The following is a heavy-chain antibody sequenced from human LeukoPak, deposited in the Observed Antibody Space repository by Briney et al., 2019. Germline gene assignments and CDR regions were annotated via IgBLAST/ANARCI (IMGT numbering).Heavy chain of an antibody. CDR2: ISGSGGNT. CDR3: AKRSAESSGYFDY. CDR1: GFTFSSYG. J-gene: IGHJ4*02. Sequence: SGGTLTLSCAASGFTFSSYGMSWVRQAPGKGLEYLSAISGSGGNTYYADSVKGRFTISRDNPKNTLYLQMNSLRAEDTAVYYCAKRSAESSGYFDYWGQGTLVTVSS. V-gene: IGHV3-23*01. D-gene: IGHD6-19*01.